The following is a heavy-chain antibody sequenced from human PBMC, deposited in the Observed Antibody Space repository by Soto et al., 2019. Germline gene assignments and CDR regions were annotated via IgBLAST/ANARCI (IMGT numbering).Heavy chain of an antibody. V-gene: IGHV1-69*06. D-gene: IGHD3-22*01. CDR1: GGTFGSDA. CDR3: ARDRTHSGYYKNWLDP. J-gene: IGHJ5*02. CDR2: IIPIFGTT. Sequence: SVKVSCKASGGTFGSDAITWVRQAPGQGLEWVGRIIPIFGTTNYAQNLQGRVTISADKSTLTSYMELHSLTSDDTALYYCARDRTHSGYYKNWLDPCGQRNQVPVCS.